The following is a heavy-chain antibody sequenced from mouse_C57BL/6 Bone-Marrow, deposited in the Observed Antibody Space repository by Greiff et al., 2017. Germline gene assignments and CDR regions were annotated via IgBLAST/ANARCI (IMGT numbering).Heavy chain of an antibody. CDR1: GFSLSTFGMG. J-gene: IGHJ2*01. D-gene: IGHD2-4*01. Sequence: QVTLKVCGPGILQPSQPLSLTCSFSGFSLSTFGMGVGWIRQPSGKGLEWLAHIWWDDDKYYNPALKSRLTISKDTSKNQVFLKIANVDTADTATYYCARIRDYDYGGTYFDYWGQGTTLTVSS. V-gene: IGHV8-8*01. CDR2: IWWDDDK. CDR3: ARIRDYDYGGTYFDY.